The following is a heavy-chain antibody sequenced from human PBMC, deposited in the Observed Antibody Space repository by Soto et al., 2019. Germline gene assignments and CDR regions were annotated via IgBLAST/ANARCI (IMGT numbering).Heavy chain of an antibody. CDR1: GYSFTSYW. J-gene: IGHJ6*02. D-gene: IGHD3-9*01. CDR2: IYPGDSDT. Sequence: GESLNISCKGSGYSFTSYWIGWVRQMPGKGLEWMGIIYPGDSDTRYSPSFQGQVTISADKSISTAYLQWSSLKASDTAMYYCARHILQGRGWDHGMDVWGQGTTVTVSS. V-gene: IGHV5-51*01. CDR3: ARHILQGRGWDHGMDV.